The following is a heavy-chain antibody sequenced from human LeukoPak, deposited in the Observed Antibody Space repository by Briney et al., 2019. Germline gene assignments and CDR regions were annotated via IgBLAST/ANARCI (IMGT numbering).Heavy chain of an antibody. CDR2: ISGSGGST. CDR1: RFTFNIYG. J-gene: IGHJ5*02. Sequence: GGSLRLSCAASRFTFNIYGMSWVRQAPGKGLEWVSAISGSGGSTYYADSVKSRFTISRDNSKNTLYLQMNSLRTEDTAVYFCAKGSGSGWYGWFAPWGQGTLVTVSS. V-gene: IGHV3-23*01. D-gene: IGHD6-19*01. CDR3: AKGSGSGWYGWFAP.